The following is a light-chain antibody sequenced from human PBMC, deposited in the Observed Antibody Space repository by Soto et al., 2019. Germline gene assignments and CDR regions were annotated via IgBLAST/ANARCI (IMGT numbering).Light chain of an antibody. J-gene: IGLJ2*01. V-gene: IGLV1-40*01. CDR3: QSYDRSLSGVV. CDR2: TNN. Sequence: QSALTQPPSVSGAPGQRVTISCTGSSSNIGAGYDVHWYQQLPGAAPKFLIYTNNNRPSGVPDRFSGSKSGTSASLAITGLQAEDEADYYCQSYDRSLSGVVFGGGTKLTVL. CDR1: SSNIGAGYD.